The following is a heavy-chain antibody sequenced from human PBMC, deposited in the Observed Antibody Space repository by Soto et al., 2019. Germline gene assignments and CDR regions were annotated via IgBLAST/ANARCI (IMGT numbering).Heavy chain of an antibody. Sequence: QVQLVESGGGVVQPGRSLRLSCAASGFTFSSYAMHWVRQAPGKGLEWVAVISYDGSNKYYADSVKGRFTISRDNSKNTLYLQMNSLRAEDTAVYYCVRAGYYDSSGYYDYWGQGTLVTVSS. D-gene: IGHD3-22*01. CDR3: VRAGYYDSSGYYDY. J-gene: IGHJ4*02. CDR2: ISYDGSNK. CDR1: GFTFSSYA. V-gene: IGHV3-30-3*01.